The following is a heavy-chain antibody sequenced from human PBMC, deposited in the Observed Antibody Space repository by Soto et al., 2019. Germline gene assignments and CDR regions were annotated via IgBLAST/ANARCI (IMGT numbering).Heavy chain of an antibody. J-gene: IGHJ4*02. CDR3: ATGSMAANGVDY. CDR2: IYYTGST. V-gene: IGHV4-59*01. CDR1: GGSMKTFF. Sequence: SETLSLTCTVSGGSMKTFFWNWIRQSPGKGLEWIGFIYYTGSTYYNPSLKSRVSMSVDTSRNQFSLRLTSVTAADTATYYCATGSMAANGVDYWGPGTLVT. D-gene: IGHD6-13*01.